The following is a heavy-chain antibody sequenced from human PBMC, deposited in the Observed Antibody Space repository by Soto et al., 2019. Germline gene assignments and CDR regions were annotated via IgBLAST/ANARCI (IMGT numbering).Heavy chain of an antibody. Sequence: QVQLVQSGAKVKKPGASVRVSYKASGYTFTGYYIHWVRQAPGQGLEWILSINPNSGGTNYAQKFRGRVTVTTDTSISTAYMELTRLTSDDTAVYYCARGEQHLLYGPWGQGTLVTVSS. V-gene: IGHV1-2*02. CDR1: GYTFTGYY. J-gene: IGHJ4*02. D-gene: IGHD6-13*01. CDR3: ARGEQHLLYGP. CDR2: INPNSGGT.